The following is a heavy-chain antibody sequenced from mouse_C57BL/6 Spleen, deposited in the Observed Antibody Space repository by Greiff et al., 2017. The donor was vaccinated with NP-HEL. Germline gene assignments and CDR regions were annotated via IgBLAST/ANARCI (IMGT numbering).Heavy chain of an antibody. V-gene: IGHV1-47*01. CDR3: AIYYYGSSYYFDY. CDR2: FHPYNDDT. D-gene: IGHD1-1*01. J-gene: IGHJ2*01. CDR1: GYTFTTYP. Sequence: QVQLQQSGAELVKPGASVKMSCKASGYTFTTYPLEWLKQNHGKSLEWIGNFHPYNDDTKYNEKFKGKATLTVEKSSSTVYLELSRLTSDDSAVYYCAIYYYGSSYYFDYWGQGTTLTVSS.